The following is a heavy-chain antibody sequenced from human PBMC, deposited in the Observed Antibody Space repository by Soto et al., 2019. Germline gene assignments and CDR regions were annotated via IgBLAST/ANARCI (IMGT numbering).Heavy chain of an antibody. D-gene: IGHD6-25*01. CDR2: IYIGGAT. CDR1: GFTVTDHY. V-gene: IGHV3-53*01. Sequence: GESLKISCAVSGFTVTDHYVNWVRQAPGEGLEWVSVIYIGGATYYRDSVQGRFTLSRDPSDNSVSLHMNNLTVADTAVYFCAFGLQRADDWSLGTLVTVSS. J-gene: IGHJ4*02. CDR3: AFGLQRADD.